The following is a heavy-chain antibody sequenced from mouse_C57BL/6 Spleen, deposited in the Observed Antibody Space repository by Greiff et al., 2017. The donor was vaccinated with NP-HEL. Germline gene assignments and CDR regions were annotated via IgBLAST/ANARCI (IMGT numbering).Heavy chain of an antibody. CDR1: GYTFTSYW. V-gene: IGHV1-69*01. J-gene: IGHJ1*03. CDR2: IDPSDSYT. Sequence: QVQLQQPGAELVMPGASVKLSCKASGYTFTSYWMHWVKQRPGQGLEWIGEIDPSDSYTNYNQKFKGKATLTVDKSSSTAYMTLSSLTSEDSAVYYCASNSNDWYFDVWGTGTTVTVSS. D-gene: IGHD2-5*01. CDR3: ASNSNDWYFDV.